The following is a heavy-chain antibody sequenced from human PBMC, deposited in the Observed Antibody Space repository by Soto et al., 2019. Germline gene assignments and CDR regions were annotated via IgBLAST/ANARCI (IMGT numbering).Heavy chain of an antibody. CDR3: AREIPGYSSSWYAGPQSNWFDP. Sequence: GESLKISCKGSGYSFTSYWIGWVRQMPGKGLEWMGIIYPGDSDTRYSPSFQGQVTISADKSISTAYLQWSSLKASDTAMYYCAREIPGYSSSWYAGPQSNWFDPWGQGTLVTVSS. CDR2: IYPGDSDT. V-gene: IGHV5-51*01. CDR1: GYSFTSYW. J-gene: IGHJ5*02. D-gene: IGHD6-13*01.